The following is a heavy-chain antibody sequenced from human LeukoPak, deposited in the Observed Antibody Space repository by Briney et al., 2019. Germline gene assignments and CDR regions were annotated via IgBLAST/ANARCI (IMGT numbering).Heavy chain of an antibody. Sequence: TGGSLRLSCAASGFTFSSYAMSWVRQAPGKGLEWVSAISGSGGSTYYADSVKGRFTISRDNSKNTLYLQMNSLRAEDTAVYYCAKDGSIAVAGSFDYWGQGTLVTVSS. D-gene: IGHD6-19*01. CDR3: AKDGSIAVAGSFDY. J-gene: IGHJ4*02. CDR1: GFTFSSYA. CDR2: ISGSGGST. V-gene: IGHV3-23*01.